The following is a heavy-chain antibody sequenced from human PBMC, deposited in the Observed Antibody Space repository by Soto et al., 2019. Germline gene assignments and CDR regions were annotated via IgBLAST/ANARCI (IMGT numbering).Heavy chain of an antibody. CDR2: INPNSGGT. CDR1: GYTFTAYY. CDR3: ARGGGRGYNELDP. D-gene: IGHD5-12*01. J-gene: IGHJ5*02. Sequence: ASVKLSCKASGYTFTAYYMHWVRQAPGQGLEWMGWINPNSGGTYHAQNFQGRVTMTRDTSTTTAYMELASLRSDDTAVYYCARGGGRGYNELDPWGHGTLVTVS. V-gene: IGHV1-2*02.